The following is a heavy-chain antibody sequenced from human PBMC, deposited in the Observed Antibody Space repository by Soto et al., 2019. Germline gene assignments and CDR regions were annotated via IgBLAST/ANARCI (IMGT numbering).Heavy chain of an antibody. CDR1: GFSLTNDGEG. D-gene: IGHD1-26*01. CDR3: AHSRNLSTEDAQVGEFDY. Sequence: QITLKESGPTLVKSTQTLTLTCTFSGFSLTNDGEGVGWVRQSPGEALEWLALIDWDDDERYSPSLKTRLTITKDISSNQVVLAMTGMEPVDPGTYFCAHSRNLSTEDAQVGEFDYWGQGT. V-gene: IGHV2-5*02. CDR2: IDWDDDE. J-gene: IGHJ4*02.